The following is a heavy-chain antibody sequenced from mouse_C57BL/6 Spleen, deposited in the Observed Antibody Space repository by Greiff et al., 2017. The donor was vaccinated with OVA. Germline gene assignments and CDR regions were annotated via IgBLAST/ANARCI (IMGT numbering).Heavy chain of an antibody. CDR1: GFTFSDYY. V-gene: IGHV5-16*01. Sequence: EVKLMESEGGLVQPGSSMKLSCTASGFTFSDYYMAWVRQVPEKGLEWVANINSDGSSTYYLDSLKSGFIISGDNAKNILYLQMSSLKSEDTATYYCERDYDYDGGTDYWGQGTTLTVSS. J-gene: IGHJ2*01. CDR2: INSDGSST. D-gene: IGHD2-4*01. CDR3: ERDYDYDGGTDY.